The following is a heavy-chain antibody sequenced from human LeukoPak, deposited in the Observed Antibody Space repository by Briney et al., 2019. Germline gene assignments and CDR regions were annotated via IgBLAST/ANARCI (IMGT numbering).Heavy chain of an antibody. Sequence: GASVKVSCKASGYTFTSYGISWVRQATGQGLEWMGWMNPNSGNTGYAQNFQGRVTMTRDTSTSTVYMELSSLRSEDTAIYYCARIRDGYNDAYDIWGQGTVVTVPS. D-gene: IGHD5-24*01. CDR2: MNPNSGNT. CDR1: GYTFTSYG. J-gene: IGHJ3*02. CDR3: ARIRDGYNDAYDI. V-gene: IGHV1-8*02.